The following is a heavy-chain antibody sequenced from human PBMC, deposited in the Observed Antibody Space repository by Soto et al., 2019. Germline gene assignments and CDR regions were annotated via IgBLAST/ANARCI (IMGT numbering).Heavy chain of an antibody. CDR1: GYTFTSYD. J-gene: IGHJ4*02. V-gene: IGHV1-8*01. CDR2: MNPNSGNT. Sequence: ASVKVSCKASGYTFTSYDINWVRQATGQGLEWMGWMNPNSGNTGYAQKFQGRVTMTRNTSISTAYMELSSLRSEDTTVYYCARDDCSGGSCRLAYWGQGTLVTVSS. D-gene: IGHD2-15*01. CDR3: ARDDCSGGSCRLAY.